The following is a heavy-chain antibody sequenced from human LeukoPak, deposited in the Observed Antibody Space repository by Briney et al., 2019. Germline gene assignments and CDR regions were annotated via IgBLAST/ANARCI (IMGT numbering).Heavy chain of an antibody. Sequence: SVKVSCKASGGTFSSYAISWVRQAPGQGLEWMGGIIPIFGTANYAQKFQSRVTITTDESTSTAYMELSSLRSEDTAVYYCARAGQLVPNNYFDYWGQGTLVTVSS. CDR1: GGTFSSYA. V-gene: IGHV1-69*05. CDR2: IIPIFGTA. D-gene: IGHD6-13*01. J-gene: IGHJ4*02. CDR3: ARAGQLVPNNYFDY.